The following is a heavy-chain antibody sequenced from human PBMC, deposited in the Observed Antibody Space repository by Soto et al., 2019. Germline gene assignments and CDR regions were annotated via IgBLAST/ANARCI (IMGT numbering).Heavy chain of an antibody. CDR1: GGSISSSSYY. CDR3: ARLFLWFGELNFDY. CDR2: IYYSGST. Sequence: SETLSLTCTVSGGSISSSSYYWGWIRQPPGKGLEWIGSIYYSGSTYYNPSLKSRVTISVDTSKNQFSLKLSSVTAADTAVYYCARLFLWFGELNFDYWGQGTLVTVSS. D-gene: IGHD3-10*01. V-gene: IGHV4-39*01. J-gene: IGHJ4*02.